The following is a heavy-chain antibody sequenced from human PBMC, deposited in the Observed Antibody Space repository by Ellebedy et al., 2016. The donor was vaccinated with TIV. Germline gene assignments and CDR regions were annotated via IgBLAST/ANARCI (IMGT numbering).Heavy chain of an antibody. CDR1: GFTFSSYA. J-gene: IGHJ4*02. D-gene: IGHD4-17*01. V-gene: IGHV3-15*04. Sequence: PGGSLRLSCVASGFTFSSYAMCWVRQAPGKGLEWVGRIESEADGGTTVYTAPVRGRFTISRDDSRNTLYLQMNSLETEDTAVYYCTTENGLRDFWGQGTLVTVSS. CDR2: IESEADGGTT. CDR3: TTENGLRDF.